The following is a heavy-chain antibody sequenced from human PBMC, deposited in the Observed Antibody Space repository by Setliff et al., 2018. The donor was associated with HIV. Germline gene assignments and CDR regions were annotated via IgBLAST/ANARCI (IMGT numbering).Heavy chain of an antibody. CDR3: ARDYAPWREQEVARAAY. CDR2: INAGNGNT. Sequence: ASVKVSCKASGYTFTSYAMHWVRQAPGQRLEWMGWINAGNGNTKYSQKFQGRVTITRDTSASTAYMEPSSLRSEDTAVYYCARDYAPWREQEVARAAYWGQGTLVTVSS. CDR1: GYTFTSYA. V-gene: IGHV1-3*01. J-gene: IGHJ4*02. D-gene: IGHD1-26*01.